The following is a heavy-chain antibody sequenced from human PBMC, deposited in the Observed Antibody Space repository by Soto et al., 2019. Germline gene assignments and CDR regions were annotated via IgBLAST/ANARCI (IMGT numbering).Heavy chain of an antibody. V-gene: IGHV1-46*03. D-gene: IGHD2-15*01. CDR2: INPSGGST. Sequence: EASVKVSCKASGDTFTSYYMHWVRQAPGQGLEWMGIINPSGGSTSYAQKFQGRVTMTRDTSTSTVYMELSSLRSEDTAVYYCARDGGLRYCSGGSCYGHAFAIWGQGTMVTVSS. J-gene: IGHJ3*02. CDR3: ARDGGLRYCSGGSCYGHAFAI. CDR1: GDTFTSYY.